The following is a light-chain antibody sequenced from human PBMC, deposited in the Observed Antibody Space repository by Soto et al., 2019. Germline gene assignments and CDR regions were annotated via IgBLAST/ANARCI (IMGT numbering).Light chain of an antibody. CDR1: QGISSY. V-gene: IGKV1-9*01. Sequence: IQLTQSPSFLSASVGDRVTITCRASQGISSYLAWYQQKPGKAPNLLIYAASTLQIGVPSRFSGSGSGAEYTLTISSLQPEDFATYYCQQLNSFPLTFGGGTKVEI. CDR2: AAS. J-gene: IGKJ4*01. CDR3: QQLNSFPLT.